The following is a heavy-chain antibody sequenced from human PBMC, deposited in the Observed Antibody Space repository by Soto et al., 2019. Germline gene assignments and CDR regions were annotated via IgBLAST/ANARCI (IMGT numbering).Heavy chain of an antibody. J-gene: IGHJ4*02. V-gene: IGHV3-72*01. D-gene: IGHD3-3*01. CDR3: VRDSCLFSFDF. Sequence: SLRLSCAASGFIFSDHRMDCVRQAPGKRLQWIARLRLRAVCYTIEYAASVKGRFTISRDDSKNLLYLQMNSLHTDDTAVYYGVRDSCLFSFDFGCQGARVTVSS. CDR1: GFIFSDHR. CDR2: LRLRAVCYTI.